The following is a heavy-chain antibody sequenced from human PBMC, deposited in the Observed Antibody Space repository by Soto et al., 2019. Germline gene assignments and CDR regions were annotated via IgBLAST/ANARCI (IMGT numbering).Heavy chain of an antibody. V-gene: IGHV1-18*01. CDR1: GYTFTNYG. CDR3: ARDRGRDQLWLFPRTDYYYYYMDV. D-gene: IGHD5-18*01. CDR2: ISAYNGNT. J-gene: IGHJ6*03. Sequence: ASVKVSCKPSGYTFTNYGITWVRQAPGQGLEWMGWISAYNGNTHYTQKLQGRVTMTTDTSTSTAYMELRSLRSDDTAVYYCARDRGRDQLWLFPRTDYYYYYMDVWGKGTTVTVSS.